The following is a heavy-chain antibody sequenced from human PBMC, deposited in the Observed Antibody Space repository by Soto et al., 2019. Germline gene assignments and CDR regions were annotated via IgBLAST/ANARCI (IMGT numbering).Heavy chain of an antibody. CDR3: ARTCSGGTCSFDY. CDR1: GFTVSSHY. V-gene: IGHV3-66*01. Sequence: GGSLRLSCAASGFTVSSHYMSWVRQAPGKGLEWVSVIYSGGSTYYADSVKGRFTISRDNSENTLYLQMNSLRAEDTAVYYCARTCSGGTCSFDYWGQGTLVTVSS. D-gene: IGHD2-15*01. CDR2: IYSGGST. J-gene: IGHJ4*02.